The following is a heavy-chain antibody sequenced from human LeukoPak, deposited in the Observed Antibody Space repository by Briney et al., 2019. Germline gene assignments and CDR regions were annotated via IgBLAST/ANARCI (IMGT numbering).Heavy chain of an antibody. CDR2: MNPNSGNT. V-gene: IGHV1-8*01. D-gene: IGHD5-18*01. J-gene: IGHJ6*03. CDR3: ARQSYGYHYYYYMDV. CDR1: GYTFTSYD. Sequence: ASVKVSCKASGYTFTSYDINWVRQATGQGLEWMGWMNPNSGNTGYAQKFQGRVTMTRNTSISTAYMELSSLRSEDTAVYYCARQSYGYHYYYYMDVWGKGTTVTVSS.